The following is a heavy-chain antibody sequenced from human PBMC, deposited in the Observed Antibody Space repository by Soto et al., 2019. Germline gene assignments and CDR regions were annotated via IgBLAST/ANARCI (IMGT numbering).Heavy chain of an antibody. CDR1: GYTFTSYA. D-gene: IGHD2-21*02. Sequence: VASVKVSCKASGYTFTSYAMHWVRQAPGQRLEWMGWINAGNGNTKYSQKFQGRVTITRDTSASTAYMELSSLRSEDTAVYYCARALHYGGNSYFDYWGRGTLVTVSS. V-gene: IGHV1-3*01. J-gene: IGHJ4*02. CDR2: INAGNGNT. CDR3: ARALHYGGNSYFDY.